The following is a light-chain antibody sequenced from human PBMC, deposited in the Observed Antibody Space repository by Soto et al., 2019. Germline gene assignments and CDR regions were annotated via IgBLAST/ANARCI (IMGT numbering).Light chain of an antibody. CDR3: CSYTGSGTL. J-gene: IGLJ2*01. CDR1: SSDVGRYNF. Sequence: QSVLTQPRSVSGSPGQSVTISCTGTSSDVGRYNFVSWYQQHPDKAPKLILYDVNKRPSGVPDRFSGSKSGDTASLAISGLQAEDEADYYCCSYTGSGTLFGGGTKLTVL. CDR2: DVN. V-gene: IGLV2-11*01.